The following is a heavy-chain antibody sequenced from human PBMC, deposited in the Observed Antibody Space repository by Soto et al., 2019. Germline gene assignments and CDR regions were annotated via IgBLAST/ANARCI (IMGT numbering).Heavy chain of an antibody. CDR2: IYYSGST. D-gene: IGHD6-13*01. CDR3: ARSFGVAAAAPVDY. Sequence: FQTMRDRYSVAGGSLGDVGDCWRSIRPHPGKGLEWIGYIYYSGSTYYNPSLKSRVTISVDTSKNQFSLKLSSVTAADTAVYYRARSFGVAAAAPVDYWGQGTLVTVSS. V-gene: IGHV4-31*03. J-gene: IGHJ4*02. CDR1: GGSLGDVGDC.